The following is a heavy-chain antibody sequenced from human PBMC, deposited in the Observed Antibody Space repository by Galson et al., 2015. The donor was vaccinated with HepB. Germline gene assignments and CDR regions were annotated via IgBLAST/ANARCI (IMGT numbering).Heavy chain of an antibody. CDR3: ARVLCSGGSCYSDWSDP. J-gene: IGHJ5*02. Sequence: SVKVSCKASGYTFTSYYMHWVRQAPGQGLEWMGIINPNDGTTSYAQKFRGRVTMTRDTSTSTVYVELSSLRSEDTAVYYCARVLCSGGSCYSDWSDPWGPGTLVTVSS. D-gene: IGHD2-15*01. CDR1: GYTFTSYY. V-gene: IGHV1-46*03. CDR2: INPNDGTT.